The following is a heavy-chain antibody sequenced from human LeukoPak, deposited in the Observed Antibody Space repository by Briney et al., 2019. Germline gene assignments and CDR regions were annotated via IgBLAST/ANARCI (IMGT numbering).Heavy chain of an antibody. CDR1: GFTFSSYA. Sequence: GGSLRLSCSASGFTFSSYAMHWVRQAPGKGLEYVSAISCNGGSTYYADSVKGRFTISRDNSKNTLYLQMSSLRAEDTAVYYCVKGTTTYYGSGSYLDYWGQGTLVTVSS. J-gene: IGHJ4*02. CDR3: VKGTTTYYGSGSYLDY. V-gene: IGHV3-64D*06. D-gene: IGHD3-10*01. CDR2: ISCNGGST.